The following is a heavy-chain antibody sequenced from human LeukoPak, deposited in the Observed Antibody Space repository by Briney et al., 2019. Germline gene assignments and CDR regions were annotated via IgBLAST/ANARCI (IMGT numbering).Heavy chain of an antibody. CDR1: GYSFSTYW. D-gene: IGHD6-19*01. Sequence: GESLKISCKGSGYSFSTYWIGWVRQMPGKRLEWMGIIYPRDSDTRYSPSFQGQVTISADKSISTAYLQWSSLKASDTAIYYCARGSSGYWFDPWGQGTLVTVSS. J-gene: IGHJ5*02. CDR2: IYPRDSDT. V-gene: IGHV5-51*01. CDR3: ARGSSGYWFDP.